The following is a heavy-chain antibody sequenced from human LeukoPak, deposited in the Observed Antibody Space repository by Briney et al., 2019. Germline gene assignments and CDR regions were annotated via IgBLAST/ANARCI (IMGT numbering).Heavy chain of an antibody. J-gene: IGHJ4*02. D-gene: IGHD3-10*01. CDR3: AREEYYYGSGSHLDY. CDR2: IYTSGST. Sequence: SETLSLTCTVSGGSISSGSYYWSWIRQPAGKGLEWIGRIYTSGSTNYNPSLKSRVTISVDTSKNQFSLKLSSVTAADTAVYYCAREEYYYGSGSHLDYWGQGTLVTVSS. V-gene: IGHV4-61*02. CDR1: GGSISSGSYY.